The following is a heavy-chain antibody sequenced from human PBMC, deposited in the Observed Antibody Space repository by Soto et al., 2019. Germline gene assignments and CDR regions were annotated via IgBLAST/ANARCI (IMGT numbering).Heavy chain of an antibody. CDR3: ARSPGYYDILTGHYYYYGMDV. CDR2: IYPGDSDT. Sequence: PGESLKISCKGSGYSFTSYWIGWVCQMPGKGLEWMGIIYPGDSDTRYSPSFQGQVTISADKSISTAYLQWSSLKASDTAMYYCARSPGYYDILTGHYYYYGMDVWGQGTTVTVSS. J-gene: IGHJ6*02. CDR1: GYSFTSYW. V-gene: IGHV5-51*01. D-gene: IGHD3-9*01.